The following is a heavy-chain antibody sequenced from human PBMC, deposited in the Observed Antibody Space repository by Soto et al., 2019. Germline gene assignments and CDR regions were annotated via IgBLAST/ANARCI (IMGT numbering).Heavy chain of an antibody. CDR1: GGSISSSSYY. D-gene: IGHD2-15*01. CDR2: IYYSGST. CDR3: ARGGFCSGGSCYRGVDFDY. J-gene: IGHJ4*02. V-gene: IGHV4-39*07. Sequence: SETLSLTCTVSGGSISSSSYYWGWIRQPPGKGLEWIGSIYYSGSTYYNPSLKSRVTISVDTSKNQFSLKLSSVTAADTAVYYCARGGFCSGGSCYRGVDFDYWGQGTLVTVSS.